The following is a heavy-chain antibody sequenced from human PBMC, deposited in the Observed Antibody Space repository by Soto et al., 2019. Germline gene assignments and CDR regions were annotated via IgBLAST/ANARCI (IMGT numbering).Heavy chain of an antibody. J-gene: IGHJ4*02. D-gene: IGHD5-18*01. CDR1: GFTFSSYG. Sequence: GGSLRLSCAASGFTFSSYGMHWVRQAPGKGLEWVAVISYDGSNKYYADSVKGRFTISRDNSKNTLYLQMNSLRAEDTAVYYCAKGIEIGYSYGFDIDYCGQGTLVTVS. CDR3: AKGIEIGYSYGFDIDY. CDR2: ISYDGSNK. V-gene: IGHV3-30*18.